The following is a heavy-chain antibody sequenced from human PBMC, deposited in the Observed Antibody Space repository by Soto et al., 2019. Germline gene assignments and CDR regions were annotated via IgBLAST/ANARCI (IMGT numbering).Heavy chain of an antibody. D-gene: IGHD2-15*01. CDR1: GFTFSSYI. V-gene: IGHV3-21*01. CDR3: ARVVVAAHLRWFDP. CDR2: ISSSSSYI. J-gene: IGHJ5*02. Sequence: GGSLILSCAASGFTFSSYIMNWVRPAPGKGLEWVSSISSSSSYIYYADSVKGRFTISRDNAKNSLYLQMNSLRAEDTAVYYCARVVVAAHLRWFDPWGQGTLVTVSS.